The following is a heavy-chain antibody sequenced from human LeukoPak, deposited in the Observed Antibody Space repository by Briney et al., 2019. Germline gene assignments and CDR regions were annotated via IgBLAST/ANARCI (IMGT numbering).Heavy chain of an antibody. CDR2: INPRGGSA. CDR3: ARDYHGSGSLTTFDY. V-gene: IGHV1-46*01. D-gene: IGHD3-10*01. Sequence: ASVKVSCKASGYTFTSFYMHWVRQAPGQGLEWMGTINPRGGSATSAQKFQGRVTLTRDTSTSTVYMELSSLRSEDTAVYYCARDYHGSGSLTTFDYWGQGTLVSVSS. J-gene: IGHJ4*02. CDR1: GYTFTSFY.